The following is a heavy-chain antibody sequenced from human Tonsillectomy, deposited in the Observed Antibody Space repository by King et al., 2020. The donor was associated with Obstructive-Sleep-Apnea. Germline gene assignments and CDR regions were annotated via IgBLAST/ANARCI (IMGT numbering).Heavy chain of an antibody. CDR2: IRYDGSNK. CDR3: AKNIGLYSGSYYFDY. D-gene: IGHD1-26*01. CDR1: GFTFSSYG. V-gene: IGHV3-30*02. Sequence: QVQLVESGGGVVQPGGSLRLSCAASGFTFSSYGMHWVRQAPGKGLEWVAFIRYDGSNKYYADSVKGRFTISRDNSKNTLYLQMNSLRAEDTAVYYCAKNIGLYSGSYYFDYWGQGTLVTVSS. J-gene: IGHJ4*02.